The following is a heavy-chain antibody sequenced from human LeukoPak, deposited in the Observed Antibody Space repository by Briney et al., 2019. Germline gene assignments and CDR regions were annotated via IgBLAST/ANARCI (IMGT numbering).Heavy chain of an antibody. D-gene: IGHD2-8*01. V-gene: IGHV1-18*01. CDR3: ARDLEHCTNGVCHFDY. Sequence: ASVKVSCKASGYTFTSYGISWVRQAPGQGLEWMGWISGYNGDTNYAQNLQGRVTMTTDTSTSTAYMELRSLRSDDTAVYYCARDLEHCTNGVCHFDYWGQGTLVTVSS. CDR2: ISGYNGDT. J-gene: IGHJ4*02. CDR1: GYTFTSYG.